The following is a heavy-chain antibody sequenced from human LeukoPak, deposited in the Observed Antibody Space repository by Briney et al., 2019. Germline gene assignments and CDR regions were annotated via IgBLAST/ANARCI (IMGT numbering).Heavy chain of an antibody. CDR3: AREIGYCSGGCCYRYYFYYMDV. J-gene: IGHJ6*03. CDR2: IYSGGST. V-gene: IGHV3-53*01. D-gene: IGHD2-15*01. Sequence: PGGSLRLSCAASGFTVRSNYMSWVRQAPGKGLEWVSVIYSGGSTYYADSVKGRFTISRDNSKNTLYLQMNSLRAEDTAVYYCAREIGYCSGGCCYRYYFYYMDVWGKGTTVTVSS. CDR1: GFTVRSNY.